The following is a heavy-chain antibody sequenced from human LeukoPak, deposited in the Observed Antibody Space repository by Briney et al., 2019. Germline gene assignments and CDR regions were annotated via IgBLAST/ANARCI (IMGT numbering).Heavy chain of an antibody. J-gene: IGHJ4*02. Sequence: ASVKVSCKASGYTFTSYYMHWVRQASGQGLEWMGIINPSGGSTSYAQKFQGRVTMTRDMSTSTVYMELSSLRSEDTAVYYCARGPSHCSSTSCYALGIDYWGQGTLVTVSS. CDR3: ARGPSHCSSTSCYALGIDY. V-gene: IGHV1-46*01. D-gene: IGHD2-2*01. CDR1: GYTFTSYY. CDR2: INPSGGST.